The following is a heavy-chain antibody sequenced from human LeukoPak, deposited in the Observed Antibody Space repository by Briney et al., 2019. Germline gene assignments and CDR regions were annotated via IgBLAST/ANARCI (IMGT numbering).Heavy chain of an antibody. J-gene: IGHJ5*02. V-gene: IGHV3-74*01. CDR1: GVTFSSYW. CDR3: AISRIAAAQFDP. D-gene: IGHD6-13*01. CDR2: IKSDGSSA. Sequence: GGSLRLSCAASGVTFSSYWMHWVRQAPGKGLVGVSRIKSDGSSATYADSVRGQFTISRDNAKNTLYLQMNSLRAEDTAVYFCAISRIAAAQFDPWGQGTLVTVSS.